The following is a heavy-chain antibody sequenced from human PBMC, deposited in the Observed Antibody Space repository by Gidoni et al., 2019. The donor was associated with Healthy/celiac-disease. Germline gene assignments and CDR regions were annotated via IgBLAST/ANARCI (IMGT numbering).Heavy chain of an antibody. Sequence: VQLVQSGAEVRRPGASVKVSCKPSGSTFTSYYMHRVRQAPGQGLEWMGIINPSGGSTSYAQKFQGRVTMTRDTSTSTVYMELSSLRSEDTAVYYCARAITMVQGGLYYWGQGTLVTVSS. CDR3: ARAITMVQGGLYY. V-gene: IGHV1-46*01. CDR2: INPSGGST. CDR1: GSTFTSYY. J-gene: IGHJ4*02. D-gene: IGHD3-10*01.